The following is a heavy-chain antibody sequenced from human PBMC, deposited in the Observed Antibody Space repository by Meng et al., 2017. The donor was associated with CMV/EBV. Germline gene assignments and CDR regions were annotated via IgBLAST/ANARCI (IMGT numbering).Heavy chain of an antibody. CDR2: ISSSSSYI. J-gene: IGHJ4*02. D-gene: IGHD6-13*01. V-gene: IGHV3-21*01. CDR3: ARDPSGIAAAGTGGGFDY. Sequence: FSSYSRNWVRQAPGKGLEWVSSISSSSSYIYYADSVKGRFTISRDNAKNSLYLQMNSLRAEDTAVYYCARDPSGIAAAGTGGGFDYWGQGTLVTVSS. CDR1: FSSYS.